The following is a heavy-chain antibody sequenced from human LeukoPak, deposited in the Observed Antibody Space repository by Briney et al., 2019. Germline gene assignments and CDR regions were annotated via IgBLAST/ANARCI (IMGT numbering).Heavy chain of an antibody. CDR1: GFTFSSYS. CDR3: ARDLEIQLSLMDYGMDV. V-gene: IGHV3-21*01. CDR2: ISSSSSYI. Sequence: GGSLRLSCAASGFTFSSYSMNWVRQAPGKGLEWVSSISSSSSYIYYADSVKGRFTISRDNAKNSLYLQMNSLRAEDTAVYYCARDLEIQLSLMDYGMDVWGQGTTVTVSS. D-gene: IGHD5-18*01. J-gene: IGHJ6*02.